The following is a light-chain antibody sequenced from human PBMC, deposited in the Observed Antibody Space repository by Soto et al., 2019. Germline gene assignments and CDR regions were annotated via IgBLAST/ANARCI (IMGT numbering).Light chain of an antibody. V-gene: IGKV1-9*01. J-gene: IGKJ1*01. Sequence: IQLTQSPSSLSASVGDRVTITCRASQGISSYLAWYQQKPGKAPKLLIYTASTLQSGVPSRFSGSGSGTDFTLTISSLQPDDFATYYCLQLNSYPRTFGQGTK. CDR2: TAS. CDR1: QGISSY. CDR3: LQLNSYPRT.